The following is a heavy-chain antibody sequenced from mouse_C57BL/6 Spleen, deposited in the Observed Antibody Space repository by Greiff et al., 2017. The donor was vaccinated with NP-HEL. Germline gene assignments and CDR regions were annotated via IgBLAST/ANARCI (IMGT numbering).Heavy chain of an antibody. CDR3: ARLRYYGSRGY. CDR2: IYPSDSET. V-gene: IGHV1-61*01. D-gene: IGHD1-1*01. J-gene: IGHJ2*01. Sequence: QVQLQQPGAELVRPGSSVKLSCKASGYTFTSYWMDWVKQRPGQGLEWIGNIYPSDSETHYNQKFKDKATLTVDKSSSTAYMQLSSLTSEDSAVDYCARLRYYGSRGYWGQGTTLTVSS. CDR1: GYTFTSYW.